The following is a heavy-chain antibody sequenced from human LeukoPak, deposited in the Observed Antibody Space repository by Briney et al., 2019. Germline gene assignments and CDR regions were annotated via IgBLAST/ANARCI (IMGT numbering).Heavy chain of an antibody. D-gene: IGHD6-13*01. CDR3: ARVSSSSWWALDY. V-gene: IGHV3-64*01. CDR2: ISTDGSRT. J-gene: IGHJ4*02. Sequence: GGSLRLSCAASGFTFSSYGMHWVRQAPGKGLEYVSAISTDGSRTYYGNSVKGRFTISRDNSKNTVYLQMDSLRAEDMAVYYCARVSSSSWWALDYWGQGTLVTVSS. CDR1: GFTFSSYG.